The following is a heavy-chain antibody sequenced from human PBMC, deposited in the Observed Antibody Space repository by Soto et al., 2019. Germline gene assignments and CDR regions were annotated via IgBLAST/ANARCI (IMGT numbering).Heavy chain of an antibody. V-gene: IGHV4-39*01. CDR3: ARFSGNAFDI. J-gene: IGHJ3*02. CDR1: GGSISSSSYN. CDR2: IYYNGDT. Sequence: QLQLQESGPGLLKPSETLSLTCSVSGGSISSSSYNWDWIRQPPGKGLEWIGTIYYNGDTDYNPSLKGRATIPVDASDFQFSLKLSSVTAAHTSIYYCARFSGNAFDIWGHGTLVTVSP.